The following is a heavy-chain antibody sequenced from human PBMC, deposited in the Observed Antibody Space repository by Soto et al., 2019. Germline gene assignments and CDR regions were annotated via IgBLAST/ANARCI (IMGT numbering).Heavy chain of an antibody. CDR1: GFTFSNYP. CDR2: ISGSGETP. Sequence: GGSLCLSCAASGFTFSNYPMSWVRQAPGKGLEWVSGISGSGETPYYADSVKGRFTISRDNYKNMLYLQMNSLRAEDTAVYYCAKDRCITMVRVVLRPFDSWGQGNLVTVSS. V-gene: IGHV3-23*01. J-gene: IGHJ4*01. D-gene: IGHD3-10*01. CDR3: AKDRCITMVRVVLRPFDS.